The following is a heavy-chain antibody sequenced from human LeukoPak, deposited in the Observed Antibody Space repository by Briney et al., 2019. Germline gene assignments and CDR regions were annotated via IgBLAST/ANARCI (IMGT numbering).Heavy chain of an antibody. D-gene: IGHD1-26*01. Sequence: GASVKVSCKASGGTFSSYAISWVRRAPGRGLEWMGGIIPIFGTANYAQKFQGRVTITTDESTSTAYMELSSLRSEDTAVYYCARGPDPGKVGAAIYYYYGMDVWGQGTTVTVSS. CDR3: ARGPDPGKVGAAIYYYYGMDV. CDR2: IIPIFGTA. J-gene: IGHJ6*02. CDR1: GGTFSSYA. V-gene: IGHV1-69*05.